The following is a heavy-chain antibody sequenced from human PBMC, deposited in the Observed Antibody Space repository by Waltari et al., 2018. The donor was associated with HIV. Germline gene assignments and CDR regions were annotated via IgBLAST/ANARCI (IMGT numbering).Heavy chain of an antibody. CDR2: INHIGST. D-gene: IGHD3-9*01. CDR1: GGSLSGYY. CDR3: ARGTYDILTGYYMSYFDY. J-gene: IGHJ4*02. Sequence: QVQLQQWGAGLLMPSETLSLSCAVYGGSLSGYYWSWIRQPPGKGLEWIGEINHIGSTSYNPSLQSRVTISVDTSKNQFSLKLTSVTAADTAVYYCARGTYDILTGYYMSYFDYWGQGTLVTVSS. V-gene: IGHV4-34*01.